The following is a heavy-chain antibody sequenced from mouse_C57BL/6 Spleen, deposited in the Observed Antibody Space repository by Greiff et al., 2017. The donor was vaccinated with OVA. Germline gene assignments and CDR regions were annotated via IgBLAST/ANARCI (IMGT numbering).Heavy chain of an antibody. J-gene: IGHJ4*01. CDR1: GFTFSSYT. D-gene: IGHD2-3*01. Sequence: EVQGVESGGGLVKPGGSLKLSCAASGFTFSSYTMSWVRQTPEKRLEWVATISGGGGNTYSPDSVKGRFTISRDTAKNTLYLQMSSLRSEDTALYYWASTAPPSYDGSPYAMDDWGKGTSVTVSS. CDR3: ASTAPPSYDGSPYAMDD. V-gene: IGHV5-9*01. CDR2: ISGGGGNT.